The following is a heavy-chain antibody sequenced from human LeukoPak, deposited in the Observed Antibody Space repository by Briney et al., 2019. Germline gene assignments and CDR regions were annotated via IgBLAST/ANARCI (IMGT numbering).Heavy chain of an antibody. CDR2: ISVYNGNT. Sequence: ASVKVSCKASGYTFTSYGISWVRQAPGEGLEWMGWISVYNGNTNYAQKFQGRVTMTTDTSTSTAYMELRSLRSDDTAVYFCARAYDTSGYDDFWGQGTLVTVSS. D-gene: IGHD3-22*01. CDR1: GYTFTSYG. J-gene: IGHJ4*02. CDR3: ARAYDTSGYDDF. V-gene: IGHV1-18*01.